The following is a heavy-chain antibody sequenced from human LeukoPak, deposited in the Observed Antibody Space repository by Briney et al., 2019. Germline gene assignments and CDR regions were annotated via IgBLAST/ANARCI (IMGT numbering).Heavy chain of an antibody. J-gene: IGHJ5*02. Sequence: GASVKVSCKASGYTFTGYYMHWVRQAPGQGLEWMGWISAYNGNTNYAQKLQGRVTMTTDTSTSTAYMELSSLRSEDTAVYYCARGPIAAAATNWFDPWGQGTLVTVSS. D-gene: IGHD6-13*01. CDR1: GYTFTGYY. V-gene: IGHV1-18*04. CDR3: ARGPIAAAATNWFDP. CDR2: ISAYNGNT.